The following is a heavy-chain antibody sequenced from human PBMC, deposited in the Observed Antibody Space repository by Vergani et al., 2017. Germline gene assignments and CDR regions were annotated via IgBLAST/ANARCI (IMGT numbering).Heavy chain of an antibody. V-gene: IGHV4-39*01. J-gene: IGHJ5*02. CDR1: GASIRSSNYY. Sequence: QLQLQESGPELVKPSATLSLTCSVSGASIRSSNYYWGWIRQPPGKGLEWIARIYYSGSTYYNPSLNSRVTISVATSKNQFSLKLSSVTAADTAVYFCARHSTVEWLVKLGWIDPWGQGILVTVSS. D-gene: IGHD6-19*01. CDR2: IYYSGST. CDR3: ARHSTVEWLVKLGWIDP.